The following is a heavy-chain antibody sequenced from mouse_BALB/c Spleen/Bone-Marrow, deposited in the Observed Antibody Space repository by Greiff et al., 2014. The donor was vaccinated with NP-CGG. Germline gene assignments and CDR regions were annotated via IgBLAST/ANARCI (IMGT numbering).Heavy chain of an antibody. CDR3: AKHDTTVVVDY. J-gene: IGHJ2*01. Sequence: VQLQQSGPGLVAPSQSLSITCTVSGFSLTDYGVSWIRQPPGKGLELLGVVWGGGITYYNSTLKSRLSITKDNSKSQVFLKMNSLQTDDTAMYYCAKHDTTVVVDYWGQGTTLTVSS. CDR2: VWGGGIT. CDR1: GFSLTDYG. D-gene: IGHD1-1*01. V-gene: IGHV2-6-5*01.